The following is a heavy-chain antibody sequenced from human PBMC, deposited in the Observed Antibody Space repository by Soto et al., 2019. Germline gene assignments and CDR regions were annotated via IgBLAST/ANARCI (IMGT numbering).Heavy chain of an antibody. D-gene: IGHD5-12*01. Sequence: SETLSLTCTVSGGSISIYYWRWIRQPPGKGLEWIGYIYYSGSTNYNPSLKSRVTISVDTSKNQFSLKLSSVTAADTAVYYCARYTTIVGTFDYWGQGTLVTVSS. J-gene: IGHJ4*02. CDR3: ARYTTIVGTFDY. CDR2: IYYSGST. CDR1: GGSISIYY. V-gene: IGHV4-59*01.